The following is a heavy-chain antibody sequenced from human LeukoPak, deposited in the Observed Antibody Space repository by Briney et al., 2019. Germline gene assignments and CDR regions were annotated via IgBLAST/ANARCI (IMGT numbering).Heavy chain of an antibody. CDR2: IDIDGSTT. CDR3: ARAPPNYYYDSSAEYFQH. Sequence: GGSLRLSCAASGFIFSGYWMNWVRQAPWKGLAWVAGIDIDGSTTNYADSVKGRFTISRDNAKNTLYLQMNSLRAEDTAVYYCARAPPNYYYDSSAEYFQHWGQGTLVTVSS. V-gene: IGHV3-74*01. J-gene: IGHJ1*01. CDR1: GFIFSGYW. D-gene: IGHD3-22*01.